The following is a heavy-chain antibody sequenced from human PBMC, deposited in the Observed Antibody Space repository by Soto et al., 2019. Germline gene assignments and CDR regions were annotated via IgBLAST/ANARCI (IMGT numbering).Heavy chain of an antibody. CDR2: ISYDGSNK. J-gene: IGHJ4*02. CDR1: GFTFSSYG. V-gene: IGHV3-30*18. D-gene: IGHD4-17*01. Sequence: QVQLVESGGGVVQPGRSLRLSCAASGFTFSSYGMHWVRQAPGKGLEWVAVISYDGSNKYYADSVKGRFTISRDNSKNTLYLQMNSLRAEDTAVYYCAKDRDGANPLSDLGYWGQGTLVTVSS. CDR3: AKDRDGANPLSDLGY.